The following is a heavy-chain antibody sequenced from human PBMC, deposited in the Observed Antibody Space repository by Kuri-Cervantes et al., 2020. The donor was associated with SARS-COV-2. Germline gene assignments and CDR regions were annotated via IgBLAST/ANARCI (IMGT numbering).Heavy chain of an antibody. V-gene: IGHV4-59*12. CDR3: ARSFRRCSSTSCHAGFDP. J-gene: IGHJ5*02. CDR1: GGSISSYY. Sequence: GSLRLSCTVSGGSISSYYWSWIRQPPGKGLEWIGYIYYSGSTNYNPSLKSRVTISVDTSKNQFSLKLSSVTAADTAVYYCARSFRRCSSTSCHAGFDPWGQGTLVTVSS. CDR2: IYYSGST. D-gene: IGHD2-2*01.